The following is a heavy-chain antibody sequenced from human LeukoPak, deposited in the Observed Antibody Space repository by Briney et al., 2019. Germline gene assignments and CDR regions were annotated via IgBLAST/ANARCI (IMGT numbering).Heavy chain of an antibody. CDR1: GGSFSGYY. J-gene: IGHJ4*02. CDR2: INHSRST. CDR3: ARGRGDYVWGSYRYILDY. V-gene: IGHV4-34*01. D-gene: IGHD3-16*02. Sequence: PSETLSLTCAVYGGSFSGYYWSWIRQPPGKGLEWIGEINHSRSTNYNPSLKSRVTISVDTSKNQFSLKLSSVTAADTAVYYCARGRGDYVWGSYRYILDYWGQGTLVTVSS.